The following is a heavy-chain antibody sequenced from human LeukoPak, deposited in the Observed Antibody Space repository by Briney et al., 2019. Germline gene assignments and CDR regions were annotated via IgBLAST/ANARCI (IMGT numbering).Heavy chain of an antibody. CDR3: AKETYDFWSGYYFDY. J-gene: IGHJ4*02. D-gene: IGHD3-3*01. CDR1: GFTFSSYG. Sequence: RGSLRLSCAASGFTFSSYGMHWVRQAPGKGLEWVAVISYDGSNKYSADSVKGRFTISRDNSKNTLYLQMNSLRAEDTAVYYCAKETYDFWSGYYFDYWGQGTLVTVSS. CDR2: ISYDGSNK. V-gene: IGHV3-30*18.